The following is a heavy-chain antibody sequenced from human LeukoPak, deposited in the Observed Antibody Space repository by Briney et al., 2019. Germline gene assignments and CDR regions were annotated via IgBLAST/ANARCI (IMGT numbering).Heavy chain of an antibody. CDR2: INHSGST. D-gene: IGHD3-16*01. J-gene: IGHJ5*02. CDR3: ARGLGLDP. Sequence: SETLSLTCAVYGGSFSGYYWSWIRQPPGKGLEWIGEINHSGSTNYNPSLKSRVTISVDTSKNQFSLKLSSVTAADTAVYYCARGLGLDPWGQGTLVTVSS. V-gene: IGHV4-34*01. CDR1: GGSFSGYY.